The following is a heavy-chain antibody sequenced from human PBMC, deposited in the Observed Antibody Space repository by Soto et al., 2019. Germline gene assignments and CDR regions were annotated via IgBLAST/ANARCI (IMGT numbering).Heavy chain of an antibody. V-gene: IGHV3-21*01. CDR1: GFTFSSYS. Sequence: GGSLRLSCAASGFTFSSYSMNWVRQAPGKGLEWVSSISSSSSYIYYADSVKGRFTISRDNAKNSLYLQMNSLRAEDTAVYYCARQSYYDFWSGYYADYWGQGTLVTVSS. CDR3: ARQSYYDFWSGYYADY. J-gene: IGHJ4*02. D-gene: IGHD3-3*01. CDR2: ISSSSSYI.